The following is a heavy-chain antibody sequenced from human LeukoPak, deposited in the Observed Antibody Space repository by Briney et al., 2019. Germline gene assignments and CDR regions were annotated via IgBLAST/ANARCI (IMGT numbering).Heavy chain of an antibody. CDR1: GYTFTSYG. CDR3: ARTRYGVGTATFDY. V-gene: IGHV1-18*01. J-gene: IGHJ4*02. Sequence: ASVKVSCKASGYTFTSYGISWVRQAPGQGLEWMGWISAYNGNTNYAQKLQGRVTMTTDTSTSTAYMELRSLRSDDTAVYYCARTRYGVGTATFDYWGQGTLVTVSS. D-gene: IGHD3-3*01. CDR2: ISAYNGNT.